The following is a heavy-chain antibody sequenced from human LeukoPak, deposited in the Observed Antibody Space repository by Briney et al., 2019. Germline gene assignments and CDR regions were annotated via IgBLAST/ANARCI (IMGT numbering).Heavy chain of an antibody. Sequence: SETLSLTCTVSGGSISSGSYYWSWIRQPAGKGLEWIGSIYYSGSTYYNPSLKSRVTISVDTSKNQFSLKMSSVTAADTAVYYCARHRDSGWTPYDYWGQGTLVTVSS. D-gene: IGHD6-19*01. CDR2: IYYSGST. CDR1: GGSISSGSYY. J-gene: IGHJ4*02. V-gene: IGHV4-39*01. CDR3: ARHRDSGWTPYDY.